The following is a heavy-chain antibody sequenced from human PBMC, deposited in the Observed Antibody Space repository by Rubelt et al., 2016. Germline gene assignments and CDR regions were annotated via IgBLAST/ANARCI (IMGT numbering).Heavy chain of an antibody. D-gene: IGHD6-13*01. CDR3: EPVMAEAGTSSGFDP. Sequence: QITLKESGPTLVKPTQTLTLTCTFSGFSLTTSGVGVGWIRQPPGKALEWLALIYWDDAKRYSPSLKSRLTITTDTSKNQVVLRMTNMAPVCTATYYWEPVMAEAGTSSGFDPWGQGTLVTVSS. CDR2: IYWDDAK. CDR1: GFSLTTSGVG. J-gene: IGHJ5*02. V-gene: IGHV2-5*02.